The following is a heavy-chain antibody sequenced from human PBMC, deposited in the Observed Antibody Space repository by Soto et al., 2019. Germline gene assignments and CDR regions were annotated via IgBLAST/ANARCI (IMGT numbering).Heavy chain of an antibody. CDR3: ARLGGFYQAFDS. Sequence: QVQLQESGPGLVKPSETLSLTCTVSGGSIIDHYWSWIRQTPGKGLEWIGYIYYTGTTTYNPSLKSRDTISVDTSKNQFSLKLSSVTAADTAVYYCARLGGFYQAFDSWGQGTLVIVSS. V-gene: IGHV4-59*08. CDR1: GGSIIDHY. CDR2: IYYTGTT. D-gene: IGHD3-22*01. J-gene: IGHJ4*02.